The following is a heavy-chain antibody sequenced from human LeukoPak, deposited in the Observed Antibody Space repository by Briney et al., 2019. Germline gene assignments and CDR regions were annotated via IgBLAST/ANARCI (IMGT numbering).Heavy chain of an antibody. D-gene: IGHD3-10*01. Sequence: GESLKISCKGSGYSFTNYWIGWVRQMPGKGLEWMGIIYPGDSDTRYNPSFQGQVTISADKSISTAYLQWSSLKASDTAMYYCARQSLSYYYGSGSSRHYYYYYMDVWGKGTTVTVSS. CDR2: IYPGDSDT. V-gene: IGHV5-51*01. CDR1: GYSFTNYW. J-gene: IGHJ6*03. CDR3: ARQSLSYYYGSGSSRHYYYYYMDV.